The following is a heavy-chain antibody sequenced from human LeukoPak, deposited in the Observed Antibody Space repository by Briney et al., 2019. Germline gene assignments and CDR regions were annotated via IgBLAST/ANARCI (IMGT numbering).Heavy chain of an antibody. D-gene: IGHD1-14*01. J-gene: IGHJ3*02. V-gene: IGHV1-46*01. CDR1: GYIFTSYY. Sequence: GASVKVSRKASGYIFTSYYIHWVRQATGQGLQWLGVINPIGASTIYAQNFQGRVTMTRDTSTSTVYMELSSLRSEDTAVYYCARSQYLLNRDALDIWGQGKMVTVSS. CDR3: ARSQYLLNRDALDI. CDR2: INPIGAST.